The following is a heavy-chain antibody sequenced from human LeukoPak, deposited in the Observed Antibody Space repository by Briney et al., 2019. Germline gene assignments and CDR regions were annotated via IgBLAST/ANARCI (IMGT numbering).Heavy chain of an antibody. V-gene: IGHV3-53*01. Sequence: PGGSLRLSCAASGFTVSSNYMSWVRQAPGKGLEWVSVIYSGGSTYYSDSVKGRFTISRDNSKNTLYLQMNSLRAEDTAVYYCARGGRVVPAAIWYYYGMDVWGQGTTVTVSS. D-gene: IGHD2-2*01. CDR2: IYSGGST. J-gene: IGHJ6*02. CDR1: GFTVSSNY. CDR3: ARGGRVVPAAIWYYYGMDV.